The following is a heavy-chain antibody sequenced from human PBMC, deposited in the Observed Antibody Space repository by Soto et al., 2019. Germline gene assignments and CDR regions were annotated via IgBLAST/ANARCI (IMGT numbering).Heavy chain of an antibody. J-gene: IGHJ6*02. CDR2: INHSGST. CDR1: GGSFSGYY. V-gene: IGHV4-34*01. CDR3: ARGFRLVGARFYYYYGMDV. D-gene: IGHD1-26*01. Sequence: SETLSLTCAVYGGSFSGYYLSWIRQPPGKGLEWIGEINHSGSTNYNPSLKSRVTISVDTSKNQFSLKLSSVTAADTAVYYCARGFRLVGARFYYYYGMDVWGQGTTVTVYS.